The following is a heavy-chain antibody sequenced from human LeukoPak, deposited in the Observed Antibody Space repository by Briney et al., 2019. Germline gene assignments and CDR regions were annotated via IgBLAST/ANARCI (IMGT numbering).Heavy chain of an antibody. CDR3: ARVGAIMYSSGWYPPIMNWFDP. V-gene: IGHV3-11*01. J-gene: IGHJ5*02. CDR2: ISSSGSTI. D-gene: IGHD6-19*01. CDR1: GFTFSDYY. Sequence: PGGSLRLSCAASGFTFSDYYMSWIRQAPGMGLEWVSYISSSGSTIYYADSVKGRFTISRDNAKNSLYLQMNSLRAEDTAVYYCARVGAIMYSSGWYPPIMNWFDPWGQGTLVTVSS.